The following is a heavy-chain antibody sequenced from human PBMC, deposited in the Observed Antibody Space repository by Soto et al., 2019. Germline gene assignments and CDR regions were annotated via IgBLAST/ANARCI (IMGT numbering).Heavy chain of an antibody. D-gene: IGHD1-26*01. CDR2: IYYSGST. CDR1: GGSISSSNYY. V-gene: IGHV4-39*01. Sequence: QLQLQESGPGLVKPSETLSLTCTVSGGSISSSNYYWGWIRQPPGKGLEWIGSIYYSGSTYHNPSLKSRVTISVDTSKNQFSLKLSFVTAADTAVYYCARQSGSYLYDAFDMWGQGTMVTVSS. CDR3: ARQSGSYLYDAFDM. J-gene: IGHJ3*02.